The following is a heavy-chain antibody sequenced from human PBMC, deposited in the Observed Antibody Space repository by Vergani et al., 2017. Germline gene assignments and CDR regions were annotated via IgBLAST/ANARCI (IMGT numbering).Heavy chain of an antibody. Sequence: QVQLVQSGAEVKKPGSSVKVSCKAPGGTSSSYAISWVRQPPGQGLEWMGGIIPIFGTANYAQKFQGRVTITADKTTSTAYMELSSLRSEDTAVSYCARVSTTVVAPSVPLPWYFDLWGRGTLVTVSS. CDR2: IIPIFGTA. D-gene: IGHD4-23*01. CDR1: GGTSSSYA. V-gene: IGHV1-69*06. CDR3: ARVSTTVVAPSVPLPWYFDL. J-gene: IGHJ2*01.